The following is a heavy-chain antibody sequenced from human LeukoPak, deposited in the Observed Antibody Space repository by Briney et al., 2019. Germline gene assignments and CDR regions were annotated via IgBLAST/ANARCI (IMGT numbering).Heavy chain of an antibody. V-gene: IGHV3-30*03. J-gene: IGHJ6*02. CDR1: GFPFSSYG. Sequence: PGGSLRLSCAASGFPFSSYGMHGVRQAPGKGLEWVAVISYDGSNKYYADSVKGRFTISRDNSKNTLYLQMNSLRAEDTAVYYCATKYSSSWSGDYGMDVWGQGTTVTVSS. CDR3: ATKYSSSWSGDYGMDV. D-gene: IGHD6-13*01. CDR2: ISYDGSNK.